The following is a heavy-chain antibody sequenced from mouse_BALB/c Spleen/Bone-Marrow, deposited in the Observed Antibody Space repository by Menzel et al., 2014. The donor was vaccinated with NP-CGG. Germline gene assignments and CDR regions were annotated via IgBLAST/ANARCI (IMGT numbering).Heavy chain of an antibody. D-gene: IGHD1-1*01. CDR3: ATLTTVVDAMDY. J-gene: IGHJ4*01. CDR1: GFNIKDTY. CDR2: IDPANGNT. Sequence: VQLQQSGAELVKPGASVKLSCTASGFNIKDTYMHWVKQRPEQGLEWIGRIDPANGNTKYDPKFQGKATITADTSSNTAYLQLSSLTSEDTAVYYCATLTTVVDAMDYWGQGTSVTVSS. V-gene: IGHV14-3*02.